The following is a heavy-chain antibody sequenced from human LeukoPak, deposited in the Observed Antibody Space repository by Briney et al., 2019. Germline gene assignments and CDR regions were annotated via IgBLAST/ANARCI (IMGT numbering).Heavy chain of an antibody. J-gene: IGHJ4*02. V-gene: IGHV5-51*01. CDR3: ARRDSSWYYLDY. CDR2: IYPGDSDT. Sequence: GESLKISCDGSGSIFTTYWLAWRRHMPGKDLEWMGIIYPGDSDTRYSPSFQGQVTISADKSISTAYLQWSSLKASDTAMYYCARRDSSWYYLDYWGQGTLVTVSS. CDR1: GSIFTTYW. D-gene: IGHD6-13*01.